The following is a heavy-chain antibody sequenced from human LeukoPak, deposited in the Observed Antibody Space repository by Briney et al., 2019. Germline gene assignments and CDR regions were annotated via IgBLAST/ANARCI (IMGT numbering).Heavy chain of an antibody. CDR3: AKDPWEGYDAFDI. V-gene: IGHV3-23*01. J-gene: IGHJ3*02. Sequence: GGSLRLSCAASGFTFSSYAMSWVRRAPGKGLEWVSAISGSGGSTYYADSVKGRFTISRDNSKNTLYLQMNSLRAEDTAVYYCAKDPWEGYDAFDIWGQGTMVTVSS. D-gene: IGHD1-26*01. CDR1: GFTFSSYA. CDR2: ISGSGGST.